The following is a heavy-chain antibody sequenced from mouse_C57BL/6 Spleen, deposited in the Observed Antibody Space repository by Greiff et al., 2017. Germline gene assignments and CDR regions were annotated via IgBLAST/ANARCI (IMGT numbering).Heavy chain of an antibody. V-gene: IGHV1-42*01. J-gene: IGHJ4*01. Sequence: VQLQQSGPELVKPGASVKISCKASGYSFTGYYMNWVKQSPEKSLEWIGEINPSTGGTTYNQKFKAKATLTVDKSSSTAYMQLKSLTSEDSAVYYCARYRGDYWGQGTSVTVSS. CDR1: GYSFTGYY. CDR3: ARYRGDY. CDR2: INPSTGGT.